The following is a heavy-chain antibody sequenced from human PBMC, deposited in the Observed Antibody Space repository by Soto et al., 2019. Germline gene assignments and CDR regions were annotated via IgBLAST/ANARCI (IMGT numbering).Heavy chain of an antibody. V-gene: IGHV1-24*01. CDR2: FDPEDGET. D-gene: IGHD3-9*01. CDR1: GYTLTELS. J-gene: IGHJ4*01. Sequence: ASVKVSCKVSGYTLTELSMHWVRQAPGKGLEWMGGFDPEDGETIYAQKFQGRVTMTEDTSTDTAYMELSSLRSEDTSVYYCATAHYDILTGHKYYFDYWGHGTLVTVSS. CDR3: ATAHYDILTGHKYYFDY.